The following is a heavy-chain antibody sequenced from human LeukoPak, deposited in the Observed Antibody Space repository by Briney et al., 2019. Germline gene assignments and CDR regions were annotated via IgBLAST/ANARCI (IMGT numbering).Heavy chain of an antibody. Sequence: ASVKVSCKASGYTFTSYGISWVRQAPGQGLEWMGWINPNSGGTNYAQKFQGRVTMTRDTSISTAYMELSRLRSDDTAVYYCARGIVGATLGWFDPWGQGTLVTVSS. CDR1: GYTFTSYG. CDR2: INPNSGGT. D-gene: IGHD1-26*01. CDR3: ARGIVGATLGWFDP. J-gene: IGHJ5*02. V-gene: IGHV1-2*02.